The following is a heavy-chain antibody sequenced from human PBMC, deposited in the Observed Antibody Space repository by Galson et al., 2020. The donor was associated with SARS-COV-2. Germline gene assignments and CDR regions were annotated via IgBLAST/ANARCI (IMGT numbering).Heavy chain of an antibody. CDR1: GGSISSASYY. J-gene: IGHJ4*02. V-gene: IGHV4-61*02. D-gene: IGHD1-26*01. CDR3: ARESRWDLYFDH. CDR2: IYTSEKT. Sequence: SETLSLTCTVSGGSISSASYYWSWIRQPAGKGLEWIGRIYTSEKTNYNPSLKSRVTISADTSKNEFSLKLSSVTAADTAVYYCARESRWDLYFDHWGQGTLVTVS.